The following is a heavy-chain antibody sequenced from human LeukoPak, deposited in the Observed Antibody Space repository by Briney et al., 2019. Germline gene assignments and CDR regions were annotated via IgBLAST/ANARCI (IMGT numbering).Heavy chain of an antibody. D-gene: IGHD2-15*01. V-gene: IGHV4-34*01. J-gene: IGHJ4*02. CDR1: GGSFSGYY. Sequence: PSETLSLTCAVYGGSFSGYYWSWIRQPPGKGLEWIGEMNHSGSTNYNPSLKSRVTISVDTSKNQFSLKLSSVTAADTAVYYCARIGYCSGGSCYSKSYFDYWGQGTLVTVSS. CDR3: ARIGYCSGGSCYSKSYFDY. CDR2: MNHSGST.